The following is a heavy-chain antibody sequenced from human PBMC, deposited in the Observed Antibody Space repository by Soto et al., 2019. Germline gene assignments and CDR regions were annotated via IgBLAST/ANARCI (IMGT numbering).Heavy chain of an antibody. CDR3: GRPVTRGVGASAFDY. Sequence: EVQLVESGGGLVQPGGSLRLSCAASGFTVSSNYMSWVRQAPGKGLEWVSVIYSGGSTYYADSVKGRLTISRDNSKNTLHLQRSSRGAEDTAGEYCGRPVTRGVGASAFDYWGKGTLVTVSS. V-gene: IGHV3-66*01. CDR2: IYSGGST. D-gene: IGHD1-26*01. CDR1: GFTVSSNY. J-gene: IGHJ4*02.